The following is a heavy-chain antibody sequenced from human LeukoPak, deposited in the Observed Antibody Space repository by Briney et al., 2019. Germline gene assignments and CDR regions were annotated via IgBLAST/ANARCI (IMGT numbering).Heavy chain of an antibody. CDR3: TRDREANYYDSSGYYN. CDR2: IRSRAYGGTT. CDR1: GFTVSSNY. J-gene: IGHJ4*02. D-gene: IGHD3-22*01. V-gene: IGHV3-49*04. Sequence: GGSLRLSCAASGFTVSSNYMSWVRQAPGKGLEWVGFIRSRAYGGTTEYAASVKGRFTISRDDSKSIAYLQMNSLKTEDTAVYYCTRDREANYYDSSGYYNWGQGTLVTVSS.